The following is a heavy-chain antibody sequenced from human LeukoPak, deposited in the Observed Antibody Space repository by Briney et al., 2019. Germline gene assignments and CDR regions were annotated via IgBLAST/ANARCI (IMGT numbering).Heavy chain of an antibody. V-gene: IGHV4-39*07. CDR3: ARRYNWNDRWD. CDR1: GGSISRDSYY. Sequence: SETLSLTCSVSGGSISRDSYYWSWIRQPPGKGLEWIGSVHHGGATHYNPSLESRVTVSEDTSKSQISLKLSSVTAADTAFYYCARRYNWNDRWDWGQGTLVTVSP. CDR2: VHHGGAT. D-gene: IGHD1-1*01. J-gene: IGHJ4*02.